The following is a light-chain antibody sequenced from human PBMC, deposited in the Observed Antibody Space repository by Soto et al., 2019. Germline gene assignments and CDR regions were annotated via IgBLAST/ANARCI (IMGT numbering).Light chain of an antibody. V-gene: IGKV1-9*01. J-gene: IGKJ5*01. Sequence: IQLTQSPSSLSASVGGRVTITCRASQGISSYLACYQQKPGKAPKLLIYAASTLQSGVPSRFSGSGSGTDFTLTISSLQPEDFATYYCQQLNSYPQITFGQGTRLEIK. CDR1: QGISSY. CDR2: AAS. CDR3: QQLNSYPQIT.